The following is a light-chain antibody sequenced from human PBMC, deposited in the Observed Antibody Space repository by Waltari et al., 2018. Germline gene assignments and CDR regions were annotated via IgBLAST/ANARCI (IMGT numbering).Light chain of an antibody. CDR3: MQGTHWPYT. Sequence: DVVMTQSPLSLPVTLGQPASISCRSSQSLGHSDGNIYLIWFQQRPGQSPRRLIYKVSNRDSGVPDRFSGSGSGTDFTLKSSRVEAEDVGVYYCMQGTHWPYTLGQGTKLEIK. CDR2: KVS. CDR1: QSLGHSDGNIY. V-gene: IGKV2-30*02. J-gene: IGKJ2*01.